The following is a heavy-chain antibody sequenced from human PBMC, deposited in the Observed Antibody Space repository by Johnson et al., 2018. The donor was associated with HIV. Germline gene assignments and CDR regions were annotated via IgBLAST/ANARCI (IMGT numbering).Heavy chain of an antibody. CDR3: AKGLVGASPVDAFDI. CDR2: ISSSGGTI. J-gene: IGHJ3*02. Sequence: QVQLVESGGGLVKPGGSLRLSCAASGFTFSDYYMTWIRQAPGKGLEWVSYISSSGGTIYYTDSVKGRFTISRDNAKNSLYLHMNSLRAEDTAVYYCAKGLVGASPVDAFDIWGQGTMVTVSS. CDR1: GFTFSDYY. D-gene: IGHD1-26*01. V-gene: IGHV3-11*04.